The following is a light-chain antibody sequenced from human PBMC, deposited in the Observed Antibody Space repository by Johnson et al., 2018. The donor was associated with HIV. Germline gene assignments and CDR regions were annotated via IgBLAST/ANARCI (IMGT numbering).Light chain of an antibody. CDR3: ATWDDTLNGRYV. CDR2: RNN. J-gene: IGLJ1*01. Sequence: QSVLTQPPSASGTPGQRVTISCSGSSSNIGTNSVNWYHHLPGTAPKLLIYRNNQRPSGVPDRFSGSKSGTSASLAISGLQAEDEADYYCATWDDTLNGRYVLGTGTKVTVL. CDR1: SSNIGTNS. V-gene: IGLV1-44*01.